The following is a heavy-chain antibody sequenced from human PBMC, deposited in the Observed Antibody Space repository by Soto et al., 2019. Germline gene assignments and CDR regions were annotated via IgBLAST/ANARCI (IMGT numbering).Heavy chain of an antibody. V-gene: IGHV3-13*01. J-gene: IGHJ6*02. D-gene: IGHD6-6*01. CDR2: IGTAGDT. CDR3: ARVLKYSGSSSHYGMXV. CDR1: GFTFSNYD. Sequence: PGGSLRLSCAASGFTFSNYDMHWVRQVTGKGLEWISSIGTAGDTYYAGSVRGRFTISRENAKNSLYLQMNSLRAGDTAVYYCARVLKYSGSSSHYGMXVWGQGTTVTVSS.